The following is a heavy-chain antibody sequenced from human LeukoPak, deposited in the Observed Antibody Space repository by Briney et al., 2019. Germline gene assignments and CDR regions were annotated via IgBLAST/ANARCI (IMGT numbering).Heavy chain of an antibody. Sequence: PGGSLRLSCAASGFTFSNYAMNWVRQAPGKGLEWVSGISGSAGSTHYADSVKGRFTISRDDSKNTLYLQMNSLRAEDTAVYYCAKSIVVVVAAPRAFDIWGQGTMVTVSS. CDR1: GFTFSNYA. D-gene: IGHD2-15*01. CDR3: AKSIVVVVAAPRAFDI. V-gene: IGHV3-23*01. J-gene: IGHJ3*02. CDR2: ISGSAGST.